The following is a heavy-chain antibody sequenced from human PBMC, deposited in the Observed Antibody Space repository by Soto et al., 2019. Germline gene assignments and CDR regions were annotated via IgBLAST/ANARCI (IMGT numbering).Heavy chain of an antibody. Sequence: PGGSLRLSCAASGFTFSSYWMHWVRQAPGKGLVWVSRINSDGSSTSYADSVKGRFTISRDNAKNTLYLQMNSLRAEDTAVYYCARDHYDFWSGYHMYNWFDPWGQGTLVTVSS. CDR2: INSDGSST. D-gene: IGHD3-3*01. CDR1: GFTFSSYW. V-gene: IGHV3-74*01. J-gene: IGHJ5*02. CDR3: ARDHYDFWSGYHMYNWFDP.